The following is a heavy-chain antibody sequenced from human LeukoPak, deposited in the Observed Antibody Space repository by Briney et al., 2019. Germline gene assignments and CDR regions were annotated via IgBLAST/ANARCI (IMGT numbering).Heavy chain of an antibody. Sequence: ASVKVSCKASGYTFTNYGICWVRQAPGQGLEWMGWISAYNGNTNYAQKLQGRVTMTTDTSTSTAYMELRSLRSGDTAVYYCARDGPYYDKSDYWGQGTLVTVSS. J-gene: IGHJ4*02. CDR2: ISAYNGNT. V-gene: IGHV1-18*01. CDR1: GYTFTNYG. D-gene: IGHD3-22*01. CDR3: ARDGPYYDKSDY.